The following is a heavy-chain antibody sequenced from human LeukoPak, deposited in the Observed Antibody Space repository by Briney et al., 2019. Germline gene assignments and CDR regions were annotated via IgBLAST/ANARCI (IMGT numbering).Heavy chain of an antibody. J-gene: IGHJ5*02. D-gene: IGHD5-12*01. Sequence: GGSLRLSCAAFGFSVSNNYMSWVRQAPGKGLEWVSVIYSGGNTYYADSVKGRFAISRDYSRNTVYLQMNSLRAEDTAVYYCARGHVDIVAKAVGDWFDPWGQGTLVTVSS. CDR3: ARGHVDIVAKAVGDWFDP. V-gene: IGHV3-53*01. CDR1: GFSVSNNY. CDR2: IYSGGNT.